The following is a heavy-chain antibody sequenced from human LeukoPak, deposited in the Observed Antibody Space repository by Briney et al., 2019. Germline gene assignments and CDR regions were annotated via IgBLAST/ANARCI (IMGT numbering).Heavy chain of an antibody. Sequence: PGKSLRLSCATSGFIFSHYAMHWVRQAPGKGLEWVAVIWSDSTNKYYSDAAKGRFAISRDDPSKMVYLQMYSLRVEDTAVYYCAKDIQRGFDYTNSLDYWGQGILVTVSS. J-gene: IGHJ4*02. V-gene: IGHV3-33*06. CDR1: GFIFSHYA. CDR3: AKDIQRGFDYTNSLDY. CDR2: IWSDSTNK. D-gene: IGHD4-11*01.